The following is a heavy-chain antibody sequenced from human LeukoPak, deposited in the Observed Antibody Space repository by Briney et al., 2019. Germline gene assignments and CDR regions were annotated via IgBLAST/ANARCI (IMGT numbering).Heavy chain of an antibody. CDR1: GFTFSNYA. Sequence: PGGSLRLSCAASGFTFSNYAMSWVRQAPGKGLEWVSAITGGGSGIYYADSMKSRFTISRDNSKNTLYLQLNGLRAEDTAVYYCAKWGDYDVLTGYYVSDYWGQGTLVTVSS. J-gene: IGHJ4*02. D-gene: IGHD3-9*01. V-gene: IGHV3-23*01. CDR3: AKWGDYDVLTGYYVSDY. CDR2: ITGGGSGI.